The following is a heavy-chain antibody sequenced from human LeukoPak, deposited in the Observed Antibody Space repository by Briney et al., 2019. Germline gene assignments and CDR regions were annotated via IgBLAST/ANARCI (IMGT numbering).Heavy chain of an antibody. CDR1: GFTFSTYS. D-gene: IGHD5-24*01. CDR3: SRDGEHGYNDIDY. Sequence: PGGSLRLSCAASGFTFSTYSMHWVRQAPDKGLESVAVISQDGSNKYYAGSVKGRFTISRDNSENTLYLQMNSLRAEDTAVYYCSRDGEHGYNDIDYWGQGTLVTVSS. V-gene: IGHV3-30-3*01. CDR2: ISQDGSNK. J-gene: IGHJ4*02.